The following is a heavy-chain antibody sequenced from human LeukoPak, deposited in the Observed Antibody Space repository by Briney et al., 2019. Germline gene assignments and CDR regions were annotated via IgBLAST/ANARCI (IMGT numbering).Heavy chain of an antibody. J-gene: IGHJ4*02. V-gene: IGHV3-21*01. D-gene: IGHD5-24*01. CDR2: ISSSSSYI. CDR3: ARGEMATFDY. Sequence: GGSLRLSCAASGFTFSSYSMNWVRQAPGKGLEWASSISSSSSYIYYADSVKGRFTISRDNAKNSLYLQMNSLRAEDTAVYYCARGEMATFDYWGQGTLVTVSS. CDR1: GFTFSSYS.